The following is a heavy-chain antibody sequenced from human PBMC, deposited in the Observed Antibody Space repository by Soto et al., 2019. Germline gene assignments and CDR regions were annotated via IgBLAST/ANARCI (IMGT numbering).Heavy chain of an antibody. J-gene: IGHJ4*02. Sequence: QVQLVESGGGVVQPGRSLRLSCAASGLTLSNYAMHWVRQDPCKGLEWVAVISYHGSNRYYADSVKGRFTISRDNSKNTLYLQMNCLRAEDTAVYYCARVTQAVAADYWGQGTLVTVSS. CDR2: ISYHGSNR. V-gene: IGHV3-30-3*01. D-gene: IGHD6-19*01. CDR3: ARVTQAVAADY. CDR1: GLTLSNYA.